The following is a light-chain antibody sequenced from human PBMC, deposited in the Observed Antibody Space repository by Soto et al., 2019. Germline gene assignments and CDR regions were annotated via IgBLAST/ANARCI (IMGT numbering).Light chain of an antibody. CDR2: GAS. Sequence: EIVLTQSPGTLSFSPWERATLSCRASQSVSNSYLAWYQQKPGQAPRLLMYGASNRATGIPDRFSGSGSETDFTLTISRLEPEDFAVYYCQQYGTTLITFGQGTRLEIK. CDR3: QQYGTTLIT. V-gene: IGKV3-20*01. CDR1: QSVSNSY. J-gene: IGKJ5*01.